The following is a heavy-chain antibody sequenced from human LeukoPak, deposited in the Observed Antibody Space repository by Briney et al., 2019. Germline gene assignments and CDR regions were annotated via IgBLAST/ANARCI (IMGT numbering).Heavy chain of an antibody. CDR3: GTVFDH. J-gene: IGHJ4*02. CDR2: ISSSSSTI. V-gene: IGHV3-48*01. Sequence: PGGSLRLSCVASGFTFSDYSINWLRQAPGKGLEWVSYISSSSSTIYYADSVKGRFTISRDNAKNTVYLEMNSLRVEDTAIYYCGTVFDHWGQGALVTVSS. D-gene: IGHD1-14*01. CDR1: GFTFSDYS.